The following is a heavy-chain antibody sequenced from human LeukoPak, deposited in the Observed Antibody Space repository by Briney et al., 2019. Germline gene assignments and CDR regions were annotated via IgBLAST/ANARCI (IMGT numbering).Heavy chain of an antibody. CDR2: ISTYDGNT. V-gene: IGHV1-18*01. D-gene: IGHD3-9*01. CDR1: GYTFTSYG. Sequence: ASVKVSCKASGYTFTSYGISWVRQAPGQGLEWMGWISTYDGNTNYVERLQGRVIMARDTSTSTAYMELRSLRSDDTAVYYCARDRQNDILHGGYDALEAWGQGTMVTVSS. CDR3: ARDRQNDILHGGYDALEA. J-gene: IGHJ3*01.